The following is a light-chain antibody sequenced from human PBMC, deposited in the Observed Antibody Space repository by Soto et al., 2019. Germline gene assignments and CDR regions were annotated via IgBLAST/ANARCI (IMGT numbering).Light chain of an antibody. J-gene: IGKJ1*01. CDR3: QQYESYWT. CDR2: DAS. CDR1: QSVSSW. Sequence: IQMTQSPSTLSASVGDRVTIICRASQSVSSWLAWYQQKPGEAPKLLIYDASNLESGVPSRFSGSGSGTEFTLTVSSLQPDDFATYYCQQYESYWTFGQGTKVDIK. V-gene: IGKV1-5*02.